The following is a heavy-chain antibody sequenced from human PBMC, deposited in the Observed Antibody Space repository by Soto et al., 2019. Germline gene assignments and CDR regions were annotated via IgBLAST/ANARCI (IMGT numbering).Heavy chain of an antibody. V-gene: IGHV1-3*01. CDR1: GYTFTSYA. Sequence: ASVKVSCKASGYTFTSYAMHWVRQAPGQRLEWMGWINAGNGNTKYSQKFQGRVTITRDTSASTAYMELSSLRSEDTAVYYCARGSLPLYEYCSSTSCPEAFDIWGQGTMVTVSS. J-gene: IGHJ3*02. CDR3: ARGSLPLYEYCSSTSCPEAFDI. D-gene: IGHD2-2*01. CDR2: INAGNGNT.